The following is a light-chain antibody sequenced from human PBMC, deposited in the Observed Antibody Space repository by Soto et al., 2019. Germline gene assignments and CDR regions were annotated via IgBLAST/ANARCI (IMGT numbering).Light chain of an antibody. CDR2: EVS. CDR1: SRDVGRYNY. V-gene: IGLV2-14*01. CDR3: NSYTSNSTVI. J-gene: IGLJ2*01. Sequence: QSALTQPASVSGSPGQSITISCTGTSRDVGRYNYVSWYQQHPGKAPKLMIYEVSDRPSGVSNRFSGSKSGNTASLTISGLQAEDEADYYCNSYTSNSTVIFGRGTKLTVL.